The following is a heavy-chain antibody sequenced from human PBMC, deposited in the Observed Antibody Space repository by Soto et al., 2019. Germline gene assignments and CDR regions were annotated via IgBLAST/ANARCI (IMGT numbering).Heavy chain of an antibody. Sequence: QPGGSLRLSCAASGFTFSTYAMTWVRQPPGKGLEWISSISDSGSSTYYADSVRGRFTISRDNSKNTLYLQMDSLRAEDTAVYYCAMGREHPKIFGVLTPTLPWGQGTLVTVSS. J-gene: IGHJ5*02. CDR1: GFTFSTYA. D-gene: IGHD3-3*01. CDR3: AMGREHPKIFGVLTPTLP. CDR2: ISDSGSST. V-gene: IGHV3-23*01.